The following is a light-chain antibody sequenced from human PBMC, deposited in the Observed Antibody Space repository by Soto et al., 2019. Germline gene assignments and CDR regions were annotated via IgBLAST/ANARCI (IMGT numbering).Light chain of an antibody. J-gene: IGLJ1*01. CDR1: SSDVGGYNY. Sequence: QSALTQPASVSGSPGQSITISCTGTSSDVGGYNYVSWYQQHPGKAPKLMIYAVSNRPSGVSNRFSGSKSGNTASLTICGLQAEDEADYYCSSYTGSSYVFGTGTKLTVL. CDR3: SSYTGSSYV. V-gene: IGLV2-14*01. CDR2: AVS.